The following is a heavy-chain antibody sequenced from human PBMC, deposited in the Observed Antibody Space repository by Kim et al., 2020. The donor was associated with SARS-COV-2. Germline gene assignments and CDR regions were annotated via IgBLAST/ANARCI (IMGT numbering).Heavy chain of an antibody. V-gene: IGHV4-39*01. Sequence: SETLSLTCTVSGDSISSSSYYWAWIRQPPGKGLEWIGSMYYSGNIYYNPSLKSRVTISVDTSKNQLSLKLSSVTASDTAVYFCARHNWNFGVGFDYWGQG. CDR2: MYYSGNI. CDR1: GDSISSSSYY. D-gene: IGHD1-7*01. CDR3: ARHNWNFGVGFDY. J-gene: IGHJ4*02.